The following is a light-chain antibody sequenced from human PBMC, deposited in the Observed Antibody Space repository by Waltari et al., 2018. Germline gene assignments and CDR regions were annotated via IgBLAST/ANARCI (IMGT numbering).Light chain of an antibody. CDR1: SGSIASNY. CDR3: QSFDSTNVV. J-gene: IGLJ2*01. Sequence: NFMLTQPHSVSESPGKTVTVSCTGSSGSIASNYVQWYQQRPGRAPTTVIYEDNQRPPGVPDRFSGSIDSSSNSASLTISGLKIEDEADYYCQSFDSTNVVFGGGTKLTVL. CDR2: EDN. V-gene: IGLV6-57*02.